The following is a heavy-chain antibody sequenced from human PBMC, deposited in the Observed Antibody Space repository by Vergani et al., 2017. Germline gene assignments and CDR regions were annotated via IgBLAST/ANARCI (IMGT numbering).Heavy chain of an antibody. CDR3: ARLATSIAAAGLFDY. Sequence: EVQLVQSGAEVKKPGESLKISCKCSGYIFTSYWIGWVRQMPGKGLEWMGIIYPGDSDTRYSPSFQGQVTISADKSISTAYLQWSSLKASDTAMYYCARLATSIAAAGLFDYWGQGTLVTVSS. J-gene: IGHJ4*02. D-gene: IGHD6-13*01. CDR2: IYPGDSDT. CDR1: GYIFTSYW. V-gene: IGHV5-51*01.